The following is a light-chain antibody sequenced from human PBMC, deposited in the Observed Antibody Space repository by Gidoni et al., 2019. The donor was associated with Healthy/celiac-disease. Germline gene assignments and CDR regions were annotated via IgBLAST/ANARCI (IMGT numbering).Light chain of an antibody. J-gene: IGLJ2*01. V-gene: IGLV2-14*03. Sequence: SPGQSIPISCTGTSSDVGGYNYVSWYQQHPGKAPKLMIYDVSNRPSGVSNRFSGSKSGNTASLTISGLQAEDEADYYCSSYTSSSTLVVFGGGTKLTVL. CDR1: SSDVGGYNY. CDR3: SSYTSSSTLVV. CDR2: DVS.